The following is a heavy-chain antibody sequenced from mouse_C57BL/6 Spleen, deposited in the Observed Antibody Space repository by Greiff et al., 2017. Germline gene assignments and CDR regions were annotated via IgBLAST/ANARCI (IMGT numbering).Heavy chain of an antibody. J-gene: IGHJ2*01. CDR3: ARTTVVATSPYYFDY. CDR2: ILPGSGST. CDR1: GYTFTGYW. V-gene: IGHV1-9*01. Sequence: VQLQQSGAELMKPGASVKLSCKATGYTFTGYWIEWVKQRPGHGLEWIGEILPGSGSTNYNEKFKGKATFTADTSSNTAYMQLSSLTSEDSAIYYCARTTVVATSPYYFDYWGQGTTLTVSS. D-gene: IGHD1-1*01.